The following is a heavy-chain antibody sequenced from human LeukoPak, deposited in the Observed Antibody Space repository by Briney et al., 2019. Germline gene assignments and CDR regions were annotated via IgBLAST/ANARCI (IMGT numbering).Heavy chain of an antibody. V-gene: IGHV3-30*03. Sequence: GGSLRLSCAASGFTFSSYNLHWVRQAPGKGLEWVAVISKDGGFKYYADSVKGRFTISRDNSKNTFYLQMNSLIIEDTAVYYCTREEYSSFWSTAGAFDISGQGTMVTVSS. CDR3: TREEYSSFWSTAGAFDI. CDR1: GFTFSSYN. D-gene: IGHD6-19*01. J-gene: IGHJ3*02. CDR2: ISKDGGFK.